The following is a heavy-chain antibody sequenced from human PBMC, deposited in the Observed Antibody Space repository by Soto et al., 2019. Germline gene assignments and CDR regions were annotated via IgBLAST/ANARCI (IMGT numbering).Heavy chain of an antibody. J-gene: IGHJ3*02. CDR1: GYTFTSYD. D-gene: IGHD2-8*01. V-gene: IGHV1-8*01. Sequence: ASVKVSFKASGYTFTSYDINWVRQATGQGLEWMGWMNPNSGNTGYAQKFQGRVTMTRNTSISTAYMELSSLRSEDTAGYYCGIGFFTNGECNRVAYKVFDIWGQGTMVTVSS. CDR3: GIGFFTNGECNRVAYKVFDI. CDR2: MNPNSGNT.